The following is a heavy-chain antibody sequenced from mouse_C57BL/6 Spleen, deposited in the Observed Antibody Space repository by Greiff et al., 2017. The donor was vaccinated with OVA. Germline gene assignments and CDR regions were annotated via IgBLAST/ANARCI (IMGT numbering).Heavy chain of an antibody. CDR3: VRHTLYDYEGYFDV. Sequence: EVQLVESGGGLVQPKGSLKLSCAASGFSFNTYAMTWVRQAPGKGLEWVARIRSKSNNYATYYADSVKDRFTISRDDSESMLYLQMNNCKTEDTAMYYCVRHTLYDYEGYFDVWGTGTTVTVSS. CDR2: IRSKSNNYAT. D-gene: IGHD2-4*01. V-gene: IGHV10-1*01. CDR1: GFSFNTYA. J-gene: IGHJ1*03.